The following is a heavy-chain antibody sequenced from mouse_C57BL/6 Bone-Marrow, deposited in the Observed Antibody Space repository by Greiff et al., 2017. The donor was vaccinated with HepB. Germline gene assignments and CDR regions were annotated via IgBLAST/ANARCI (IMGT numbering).Heavy chain of an antibody. CDR3: VRQGLGRDYFDY. D-gene: IGHD2-2*01. Sequence: EVMLVESGGGLVQPKGSLKLSCAASGFSFNTYAMNWVRQAPGKGLEWVARIRSKSNNYATYYADSVKDRFTISRDDSESMLYLQMNNLKTEDTAMYYCVRQGLGRDYFDYWGQGTTLTVSS. J-gene: IGHJ2*01. V-gene: IGHV10-1*01. CDR1: GFSFNTYA. CDR2: IRSKSNNYAT.